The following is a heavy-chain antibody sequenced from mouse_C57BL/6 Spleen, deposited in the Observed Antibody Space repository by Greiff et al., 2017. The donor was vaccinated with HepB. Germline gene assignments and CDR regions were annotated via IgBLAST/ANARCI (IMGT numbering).Heavy chain of an antibody. CDR2: IWSDGST. CDR1: GFSLTSYG. V-gene: IGHV2-6*03. J-gene: IGHJ3*01. D-gene: IGHD2-5*01. Sequence: VKLMESGPGLVAPSQSLSITCTVSGFSLTSYGVHWVRQPPGKGLEWLVVIWSDGSTTYNSALKSRLSISKDNSKSQVFLKMNSLQTDDTAMYYCARPLYYSNYAFAYWGQGTLVTVSA. CDR3: ARPLYYSNYAFAY.